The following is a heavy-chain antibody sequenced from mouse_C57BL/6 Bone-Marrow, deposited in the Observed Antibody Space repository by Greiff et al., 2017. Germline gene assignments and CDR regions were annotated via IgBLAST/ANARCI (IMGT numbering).Heavy chain of an antibody. CDR1: GFNIKDYY. J-gene: IGHJ2*01. Sequence: VQLKESGAELVKPGASVKLSCTASGFNIKDYYMHWVKQRTEQGLEWIGRIDPEDGETKYAPKFQGKATITADTSSNTAYLQLSSLTSEDTAVYYCSSPYKYGSSCLNYWGRGTTLTLSS. CDR2: IDPEDGET. V-gene: IGHV14-2*01. D-gene: IGHD1-1*01. CDR3: SSPYKYGSSCLNY.